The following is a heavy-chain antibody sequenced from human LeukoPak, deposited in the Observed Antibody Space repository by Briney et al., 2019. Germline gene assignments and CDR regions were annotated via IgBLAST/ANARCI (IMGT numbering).Heavy chain of an antibody. J-gene: IGHJ4*02. CDR1: GFTLSSYW. V-gene: IGHV3-7*01. Sequence: GGSLRLSCAASGFTLSSYWMSWVRQAPGKGLEWVANIRYDGSEKDYVDSVKGRFTISRDNAKNSLYLQMNSLRAEDTAVYYCARDIAPAGLFFDYWGQGTLVTVSS. CDR3: ARDIAPAGLFFDY. CDR2: IRYDGSEK. D-gene: IGHD6-13*01.